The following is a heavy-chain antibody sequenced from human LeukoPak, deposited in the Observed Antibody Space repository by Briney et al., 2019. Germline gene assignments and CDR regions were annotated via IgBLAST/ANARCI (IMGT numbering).Heavy chain of an antibody. CDR2: IYYSGNT. CDR3: ARGLTYYDFWSGKYWFDP. V-gene: IGHV4-38-2*02. CDR1: GYSISSGYY. Sequence: SETLSLTCTVSGYSISSGYYWGWIRQPPGKGLEWIGSIYYSGNTYYNPSLKSRLTISVDTSKNQFSLKLSSVTAADTAVYYCARGLTYYDFWSGKYWFDPWGQGTLVTVSS. J-gene: IGHJ5*02. D-gene: IGHD3-3*01.